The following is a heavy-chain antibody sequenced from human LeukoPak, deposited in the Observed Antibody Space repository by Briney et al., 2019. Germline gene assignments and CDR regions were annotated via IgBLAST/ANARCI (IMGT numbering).Heavy chain of an antibody. CDR2: ISYDGSNK. D-gene: IGHD6-19*01. CDR3: ARDSGYTSGWYDCFDY. V-gene: IGHV3-30-3*01. J-gene: IGHJ4*02. Sequence: GGSLRLSCAASGFTFSSYAMHWVRQAPGKGLEWVAVISYDGSNKYYADSVKGRFTISRDNSKNTLYLQMNSLRAEDTAVYYCARDSGYTSGWYDCFDYWGQGTLVTVSS. CDR1: GFTFSSYA.